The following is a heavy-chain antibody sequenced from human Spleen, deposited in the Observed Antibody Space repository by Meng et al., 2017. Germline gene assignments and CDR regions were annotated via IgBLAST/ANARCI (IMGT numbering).Heavy chain of an antibody. CDR2: INNDGSTT. D-gene: IGHD6-19*01. J-gene: IGHJ3*02. V-gene: IGHV3-74*03. CDR3: AGESGWEAFDI. Sequence: GGSLRLSCAASGFTSSSYWMHWARQAPGKGLLWVSRINNDGSTTTYADPVEGRFTITRENAKNTLYLQINSLRAEDTAVYYCAGESGWEAFDIWGQGTMVTVSS. CDR1: GFTSSSYW.